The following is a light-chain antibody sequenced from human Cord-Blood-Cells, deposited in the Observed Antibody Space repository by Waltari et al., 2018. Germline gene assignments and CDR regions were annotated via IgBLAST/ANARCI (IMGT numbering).Light chain of an antibody. CDR3: QQYDNLPIT. CDR2: DAS. Sequence: DIQMTQSPSSLSASVGDRVTITCQASQDISNYLNWYQQKPGKAPKLLIYDASNLETVVPSRFSGSGSGTDFTFTISSLQPEDIATYYCQQYDNLPITCGPGTKVDIK. J-gene: IGKJ3*01. V-gene: IGKV1-33*01. CDR1: QDISNY.